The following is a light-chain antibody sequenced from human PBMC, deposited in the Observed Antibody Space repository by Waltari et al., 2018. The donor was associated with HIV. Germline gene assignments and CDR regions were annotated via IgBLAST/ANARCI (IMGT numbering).Light chain of an antibody. CDR1: QDINKY. CDR2: DVS. J-gene: IGKJ3*01. Sequence: DIPMTQSPSSLSASVGDRVTITCQATQDINKYLNWYQQKPGKAPKILIYDVSILEKGVPSRFSGGGSGTDFTFTISNLQAEDIATYYCQQYESLPFTFGPGTKVDL. CDR3: QQYESLPFT. V-gene: IGKV1-33*01.